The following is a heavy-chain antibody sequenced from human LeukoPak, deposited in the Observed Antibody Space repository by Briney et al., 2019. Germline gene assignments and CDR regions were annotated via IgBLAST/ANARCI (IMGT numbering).Heavy chain of an antibody. CDR3: ARRSLVRTVGYYYGMDV. CDR1: GGSISSDY. Sequence: SETLSLTCTVSGGSISSDYWSWIRQPPGKGLEWIGYIYYSGSTNYNPSLKSRATISVGTSKKQFSLKLSSVTAADTAVYFCARRSLVRTVGYYYGMDVWAKGPRSPSP. CDR2: IYYSGST. D-gene: IGHD1-26*01. J-gene: IGHJ6*02. V-gene: IGHV4-59*08.